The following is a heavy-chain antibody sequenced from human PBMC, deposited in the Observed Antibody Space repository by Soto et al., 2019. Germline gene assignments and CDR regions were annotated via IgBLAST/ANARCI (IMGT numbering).Heavy chain of an antibody. J-gene: IGHJ5*01. CDR1: GFTFSRYG. D-gene: IGHD2-2*01. V-gene: IGHV3-21*06. CDR2: ISSSTSYV. Sequence: TGGSLRLSCAASGFTFSRYGMNWLRQAPGKGLEWVASISSSTSYVYYADSVKGRFSTSRDNAKNILYREMYALRTEDTAVYYCARDPSEGRVGNWFESWGQGTRGTVS. CDR3: ARDPSEGRVGNWFES.